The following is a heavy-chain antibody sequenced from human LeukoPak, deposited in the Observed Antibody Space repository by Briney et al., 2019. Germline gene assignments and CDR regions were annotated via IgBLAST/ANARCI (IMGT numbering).Heavy chain of an antibody. D-gene: IGHD1-26*01. CDR1: GFTFSSYA. V-gene: IGHV3-23*01. Sequence: GGSLRLSCAASGFTFSSYAMSWVRQAPGKGLEWVSAISGSGGSTYYADSVKGRFTISRDNSKNTLYLQMNSLRAEDTAVYYCARDLGYSGSYYSPSYGMDVWGQGTTVTVSS. CDR2: ISGSGGST. J-gene: IGHJ6*02. CDR3: ARDLGYSGSYYSPSYGMDV.